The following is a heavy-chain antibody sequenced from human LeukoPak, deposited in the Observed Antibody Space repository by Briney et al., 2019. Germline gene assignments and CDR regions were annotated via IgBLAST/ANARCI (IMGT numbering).Heavy chain of an antibody. Sequence: GGSLRLSCAASGFTFSSYSMNWVRQAPGKGLEWVSSISSSSSYIYYADSVKGRFTISRDNAKNSLNLQMNSLRAEDTAVYYCARARIRGGFDPWGQGTLVTVSS. CDR2: ISSSSSYI. J-gene: IGHJ5*02. CDR3: ARARIRGGFDP. D-gene: IGHD5-18*01. CDR1: GFTFSSYS. V-gene: IGHV3-21*01.